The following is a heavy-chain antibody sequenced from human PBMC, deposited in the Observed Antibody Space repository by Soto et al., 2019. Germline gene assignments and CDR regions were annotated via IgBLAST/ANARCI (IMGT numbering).Heavy chain of an antibody. V-gene: IGHV3-48*02. Sequence: EVHLVESGGGLVQPGGSLRLSCEGSGFTFTDYSMLWVRQAPGKGLEWVSYISSTSNIAFYVDSVEGRFTTSRDNAKNSLYLPMNSLRDEDTAVYYCASCYGDYEFPCEYWGQGTLVTVSS. CDR2: ISSTSNIA. D-gene: IGHD4-17*01. CDR1: GFTFTDYS. J-gene: IGHJ4*02. CDR3: ASCYGDYEFPCEY.